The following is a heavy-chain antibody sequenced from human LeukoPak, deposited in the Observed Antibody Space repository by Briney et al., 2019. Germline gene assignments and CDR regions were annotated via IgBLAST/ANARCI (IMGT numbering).Heavy chain of an antibody. D-gene: IGHD6-19*01. Sequence: PSETLSLTCAVYGGSFSGYYWSWIRQPPGKGLEWIGEINHSGSTNYNPSLKSRVTISVDTSKNQFSLKLSSVTAADTAVYYCARGQQWLVRGVYFDYWGQGTLVTVSS. J-gene: IGHJ4*02. CDR2: INHSGST. V-gene: IGHV4-34*01. CDR3: ARGQQWLVRGVYFDY. CDR1: GGSFSGYY.